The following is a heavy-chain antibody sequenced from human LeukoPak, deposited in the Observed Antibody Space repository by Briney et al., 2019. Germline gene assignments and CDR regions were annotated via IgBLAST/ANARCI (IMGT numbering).Heavy chain of an antibody. CDR3: AKYSSGSWPGTDY. CDR1: GFTFRDSA. D-gene: IGHD6-13*01. Sequence: SGGSLRLSCAASGFTFRDSAMTWVRQAPGKGLEWVSLISFSGDNTYYRDSVKGRFTISRDNSKNTLYLQMNSLRAEDTAVYYCAKYSSGSWPGTDYWGQGTLVTVSS. V-gene: IGHV3-23*01. J-gene: IGHJ4*02. CDR2: ISFSGDNT.